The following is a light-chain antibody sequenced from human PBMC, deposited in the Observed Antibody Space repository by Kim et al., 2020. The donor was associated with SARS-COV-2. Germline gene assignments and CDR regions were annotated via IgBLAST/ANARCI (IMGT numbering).Light chain of an antibody. Sequence: GQSITVSCRGTSSDVGSYDLVSWYQQHPGKAPKLIIYEDTKRPSGVSNRFSGSKSGNTASLTISGLQAEDEAEYHCCSYAGSSTYVFGTGTKVTVL. CDR1: SSDVGSYDL. V-gene: IGLV2-23*01. J-gene: IGLJ1*01. CDR2: EDT. CDR3: CSYAGSSTYV.